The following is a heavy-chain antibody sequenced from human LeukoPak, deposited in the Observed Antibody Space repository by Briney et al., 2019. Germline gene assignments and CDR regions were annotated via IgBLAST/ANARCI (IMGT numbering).Heavy chain of an antibody. J-gene: IGHJ5*02. D-gene: IGHD3-3*01. CDR3: ARWHDFWSGCRFDP. CDR1: GGSISSHY. Sequence: SETLSLTCTVSGGSISSHYWSWIRQPPGKGLEWIGYIYYSGSTNYDPSLKSRVTISVDTSKNQFSLKLSSVTAADTAVYYCARWHDFWSGCRFDPWGQGTLVTVSS. CDR2: IYYSGST. V-gene: IGHV4-59*11.